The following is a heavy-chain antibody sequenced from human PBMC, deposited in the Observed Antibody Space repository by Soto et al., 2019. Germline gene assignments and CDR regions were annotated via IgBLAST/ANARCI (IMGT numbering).Heavy chain of an antibody. CDR3: ARGIAAAGNNWFDP. CDR1: GGSISSGGYY. D-gene: IGHD6-13*01. V-gene: IGHV4-31*03. J-gene: IGHJ5*02. CDR2: IYYSGST. Sequence: SETLSLTCTVSGGSISSGGYYWSWIRQHPGKGLEWIGYIYYSGSTYYNPSLKSRVTIPVDTSKNQFSLKLSSVTAADTAVYYCARGIAAAGNNWFDPWGQGTLVTVSS.